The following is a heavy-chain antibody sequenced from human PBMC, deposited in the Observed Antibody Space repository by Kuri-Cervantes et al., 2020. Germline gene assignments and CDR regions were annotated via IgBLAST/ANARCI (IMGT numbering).Heavy chain of an antibody. CDR1: GFTCSSYA. D-gene: IGHD6-6*01. CDR3: AKDSIRSKGQLVLWGTNYYYYYGMDV. Sequence: GGSLRLSCAASGFTCSSYAMHWVRQAPGKGLEWVAVISYDGSNKYYADSVKGRFTISRDNSKNTLYLQMNSLRAEDTAVYYCAKDSIRSKGQLVLWGTNYYYYYGMDVWGQGTTVTVSS. J-gene: IGHJ6*02. V-gene: IGHV3-30*04. CDR2: ISYDGSNK.